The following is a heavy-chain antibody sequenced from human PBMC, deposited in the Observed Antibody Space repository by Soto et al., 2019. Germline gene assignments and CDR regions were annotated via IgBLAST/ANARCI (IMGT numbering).Heavy chain of an antibody. D-gene: IGHD3-10*01. J-gene: IGHJ4*02. CDR2: INHSGST. Sequence: QVQLQQWGAGLLKPSETLSLTCAVYGGSFSGYYWSWIRQPPGKGLGWIGEINHSGSTNYNPSLKSRVTISVDTSKNQFSLKLSSVTAADTAVYYCARRRHPLGHGSGSYGYWGQGTLVTVSS. V-gene: IGHV4-34*01. CDR1: GGSFSGYY. CDR3: ARRRHPLGHGSGSYGY.